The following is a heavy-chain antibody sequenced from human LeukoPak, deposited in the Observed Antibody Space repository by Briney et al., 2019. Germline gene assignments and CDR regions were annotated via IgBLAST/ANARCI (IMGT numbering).Heavy chain of an antibody. V-gene: IGHV1-69*06. CDR3: ASGGDLRTRIAVAGRLGYYYYYMDV. J-gene: IGHJ6*03. D-gene: IGHD6-19*01. CDR1: GGTFGSYA. Sequence: SVKVSCKASGGTFGSYAISWVRQAPGQGLEWMGGIIPIFGTANYAQKFQGRVTITADKSTSTAYMELSSLRSEDTAVYYCASGGDLRTRIAVAGRLGYYYYYMDVWGKGTTVTISS. CDR2: IIPIFGTA.